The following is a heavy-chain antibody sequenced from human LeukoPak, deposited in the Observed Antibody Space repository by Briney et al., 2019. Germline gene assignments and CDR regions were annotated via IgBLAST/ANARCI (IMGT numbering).Heavy chain of an antibody. CDR1: GFTFSSYS. D-gene: IGHD1-26*01. J-gene: IGHJ3*02. Sequence: GGSLRLSCAASGFTFSSYSINWVRQAPGKGLEWVSSISGSSSYIYYADSVKGRFTISRDNARNSLYLQMNSLRAGDTAVYYCARAGGSYTSDAFDIWGQGTMVTVSS. V-gene: IGHV3-21*01. CDR3: ARAGGSYTSDAFDI. CDR2: ISGSSSYI.